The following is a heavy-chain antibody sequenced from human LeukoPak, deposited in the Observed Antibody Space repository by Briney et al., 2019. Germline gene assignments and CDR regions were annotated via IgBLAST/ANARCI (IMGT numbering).Heavy chain of an antibody. J-gene: IGHJ3*02. V-gene: IGHV1-69*04. CDR3: ARTGVAAASDAFDI. CDR2: IIPILGIA. Sequence: ASVKVSCKASGYTFTSYAMNWVRQAPGQGLEWMGRIIPILGIANYAQKFQGRVTITADKSTSTAYMELSSLRSEDTAVYYCARTGVAAASDAFDIWGQGTMVTVSS. CDR1: GYTFTSYA. D-gene: IGHD6-13*01.